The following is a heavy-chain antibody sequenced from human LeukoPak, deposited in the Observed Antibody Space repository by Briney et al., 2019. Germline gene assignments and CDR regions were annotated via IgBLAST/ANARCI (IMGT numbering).Heavy chain of an antibody. Sequence: SETLSLTCTVSGGSISSGGYYWSWIRQHPGKGLECNGYIYYSGSTYYNPSLKSRVTISVDTSKNQFSLKLSSVTAADTAVYYCARDRDPWYFDLWGRGTLVTVSS. CDR2: IYYSGST. CDR1: GGSISSGGYY. CDR3: ARDRDPWYFDL. D-gene: IGHD3-10*01. J-gene: IGHJ2*01. V-gene: IGHV4-31*03.